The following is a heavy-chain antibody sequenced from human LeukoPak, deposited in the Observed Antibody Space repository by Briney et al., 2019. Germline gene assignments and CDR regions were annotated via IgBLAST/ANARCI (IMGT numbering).Heavy chain of an antibody. CDR2: LSAYNGNT. D-gene: IGHD3-22*01. J-gene: IGHJ4*02. V-gene: IGHV1-18*01. CDR3: ARDPYDSSGGDRFDY. CDR1: GYTFTSYG. Sequence: ASVKVSCKASGYTFTSYGITWVRQAPGQGLEWMGWLSAYNGNTNYAQKLQGRVTMTTDTSTSTAYMELRGLRSDDTAVYYCARDPYDSSGGDRFDYWGQGTLVTVSS.